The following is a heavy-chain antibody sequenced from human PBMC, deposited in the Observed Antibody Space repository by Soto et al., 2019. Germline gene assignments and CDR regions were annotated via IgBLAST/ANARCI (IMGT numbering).Heavy chain of an antibody. J-gene: IGHJ4*02. Sequence: QITLKESGPTLVKPTQTLTLTCTFSGFSLSTRGVGVGWIRQPPGKALEWLALIFWDDDKRYSPSLKTRLSITKDTSKNRLILTMTNMDPVDTATYFCAHLLSQHYGSRYSLFFDYWCQGTLVTVSS. CDR3: AHLLSQHYGSRYSLFFDY. V-gene: IGHV2-5*02. D-gene: IGHD6-19*01. CDR1: GFSLSTRGVG. CDR2: IFWDDDK.